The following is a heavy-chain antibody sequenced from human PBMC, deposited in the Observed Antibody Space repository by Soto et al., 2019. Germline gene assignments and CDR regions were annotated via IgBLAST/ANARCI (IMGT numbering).Heavy chain of an antibody. CDR1: GFTFSSYA. D-gene: IGHD4-17*01. Sequence: GGSLRLSCAASGFTFSSYAMSWVRQAPGKGLEWVSAISGSGGSTYYADSVKGRFTISRDNSKNTLYLQMNSLRAEDTAVYYCAKDRGLSGGDYLDWFDPWGQGTLVTVSS. CDR3: AKDRGLSGGDYLDWFDP. J-gene: IGHJ5*02. V-gene: IGHV3-23*01. CDR2: ISGSGGST.